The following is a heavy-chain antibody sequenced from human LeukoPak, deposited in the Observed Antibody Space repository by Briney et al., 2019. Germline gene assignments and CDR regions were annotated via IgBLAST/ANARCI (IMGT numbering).Heavy chain of an antibody. CDR3: ARDPSGSYYCYYGMDA. CDR1: GFTFSSYA. Sequence: PGGTLRLFCAASGFTFSSYAMSWIRQAPGKGLEWVSAISGSGGSIYYADSVKGRFTISRDNSKNTLYLQMNSLRAEDTAVYYCARDPSGSYYCYYGMDALVQGTTVTVSS. V-gene: IGHV3-23*01. J-gene: IGHJ6*02. CDR2: ISGSGGSI. D-gene: IGHD1-26*01.